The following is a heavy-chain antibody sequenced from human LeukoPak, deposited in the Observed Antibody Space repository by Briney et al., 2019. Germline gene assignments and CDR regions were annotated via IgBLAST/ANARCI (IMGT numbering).Heavy chain of an antibody. CDR3: ARGRGAVAGTFDY. CDR1: GGSVNSGTYY. V-gene: IGHV4-39*07. Sequence: PSETLSLTCTVSGGSVNSGTYYWSWIRQPPGKGLEWIGNIYYSRSAYYNPSLKSRVTISVDTSKNQFSLKLSSVTAADTAVYYCARGRGAVAGTFDYWGQGTLVTVSS. CDR2: IYYSRSA. D-gene: IGHD6-19*01. J-gene: IGHJ4*02.